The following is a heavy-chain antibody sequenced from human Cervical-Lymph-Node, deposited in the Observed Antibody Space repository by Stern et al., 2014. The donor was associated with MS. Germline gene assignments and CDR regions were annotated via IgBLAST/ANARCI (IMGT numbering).Heavy chain of an antibody. Sequence: QVQLGESGAEVTQPGSSVKVSCKASGGTFSKFPSSWVRQVPGQGLWWMGGIFPVFGTPTYAQEFRGRVTITADVSTSTVYMELSSLRSDDTAVYYCALSSETSDRWYSLGYDLWGQGTLVTVSS. CDR2: IFPVFGTP. CDR1: GGTFSKFP. V-gene: IGHV1-69*01. D-gene: IGHD6-13*01. J-gene: IGHJ5*02. CDR3: ALSSETSDRWYSLGYDL.